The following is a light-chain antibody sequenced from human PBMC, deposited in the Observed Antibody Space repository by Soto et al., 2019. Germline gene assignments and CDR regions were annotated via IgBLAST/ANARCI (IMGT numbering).Light chain of an antibody. V-gene: IGLV2-11*01. CDR1: SSDVGGYNY. Sequence: QSVLTQPRSVSGSPGQSVTISCNGTSSDVGGYNYVSWYQQHTGKAPKLMIYDVSKRPSGVPDRFSGSKSGNTASLTISGLQAEDEADYYCCSYAGSYTFFFGTGTKLTV. CDR2: DVS. J-gene: IGLJ1*01. CDR3: CSYAGSYTFF.